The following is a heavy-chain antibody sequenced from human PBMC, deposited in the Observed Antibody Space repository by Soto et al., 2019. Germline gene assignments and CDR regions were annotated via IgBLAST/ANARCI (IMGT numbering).Heavy chain of an antibody. Sequence: QVQLQESGPGLVKPSETLSLTCTVSGDSVSSGSYYWSWIRQPPGKGLEWIGYIYYSGSTNYNPSLKSRATISVDTSKIQFSLKLSSVTAADTAVYYCARTSGSYDGVDYWGQGTLVTVSS. D-gene: IGHD1-26*01. V-gene: IGHV4-61*01. J-gene: IGHJ4*02. CDR2: IYYSGST. CDR3: ARTSGSYDGVDY. CDR1: GDSVSSGSYY.